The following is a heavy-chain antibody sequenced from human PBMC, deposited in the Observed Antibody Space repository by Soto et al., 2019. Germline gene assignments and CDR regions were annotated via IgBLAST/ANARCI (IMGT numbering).Heavy chain of an antibody. CDR2: ISSSGTV. D-gene: IGHD1-7*01. CDR1: GGSIRDYF. CDR3: ARDRKLELPGNYYYYGMDV. Sequence: SETLSLTCSVSGGSIRDYFWTWIRQSPGRGLEWIGYISSSGTVKYNSSLKSRVTISLDRSRNQFSPKLSSVTAADTAVYFCARDRKLELPGNYYYYGMDVWGQGTTVTVSS. J-gene: IGHJ6*02. V-gene: IGHV4-59*01.